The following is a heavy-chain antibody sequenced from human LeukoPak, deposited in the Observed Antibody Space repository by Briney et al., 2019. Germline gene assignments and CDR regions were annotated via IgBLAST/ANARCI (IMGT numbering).Heavy chain of an antibody. D-gene: IGHD3-3*01. Sequence: ASETLSLTCTVSGGSISSSSYYWGWIRQPPGKGLEWIGSIYYSGSTYYNPSLKSRVTISVDTSKNQFSLKLSSVTAADTAVYYCARAPKGYYRKTFDYWGQGTLVTVSS. V-gene: IGHV4-39*01. CDR1: GGSISSSSYY. CDR2: IYYSGST. J-gene: IGHJ4*02. CDR3: ARAPKGYYRKTFDY.